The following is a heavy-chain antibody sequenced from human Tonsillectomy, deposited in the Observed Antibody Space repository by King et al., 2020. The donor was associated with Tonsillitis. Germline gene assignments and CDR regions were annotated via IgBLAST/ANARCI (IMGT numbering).Heavy chain of an antibody. CDR1: GGSILIDNW. CDR3: ARGSKQYSGSDAFDI. Sequence: QLQESGPGLVKPSGTLSLTCAVSGGSILIDNWWNWVRQPPGKGLEWIGEIYHSGSSFYNPSLKSRVTMSVDKSKNPFTLKLSAVTAADTAVYYCARGSKQYSGSDAFDIWGQGTMVTVSS. J-gene: IGHJ3*02. CDR2: IYHSGSS. V-gene: IGHV4-4*02. D-gene: IGHD6-13*01.